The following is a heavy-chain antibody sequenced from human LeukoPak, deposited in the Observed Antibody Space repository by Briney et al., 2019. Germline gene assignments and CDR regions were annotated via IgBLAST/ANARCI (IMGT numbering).Heavy chain of an antibody. J-gene: IGHJ4*02. Sequence: ASAKVSCKASGYTFTGYYMHWVRQAPGQGLEWMGWINPNSGGTNYAQKFQGRVTMTRDTSISTAYMELSRLTSDDTAVYYCARDRYVARYFDYWGQGTLVTVSS. CDR1: GYTFTGYY. CDR2: INPNSGGT. CDR3: ARDRYVARYFDY. D-gene: IGHD3-16*01. V-gene: IGHV1-2*02.